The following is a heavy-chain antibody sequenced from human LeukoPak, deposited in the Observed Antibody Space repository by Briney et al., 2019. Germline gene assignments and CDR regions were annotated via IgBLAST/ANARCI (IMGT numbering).Heavy chain of an antibody. CDR2: IYSGGST. J-gene: IGHJ4*02. CDR1: GFTVSSNY. V-gene: IGHV3-66*01. D-gene: IGHD3-3*01. CDR3: ARLTIFGGYYFDY. Sequence: PGGSLRLSCAASGFTVSSNYMSWVRQAPGKGLEWVSVIYSGGSTYSADSVKGRFTISRDNSKNTLYLQMNSLRAEDTAVYYCARLTIFGGYYFDYWGQGTLVTVSS.